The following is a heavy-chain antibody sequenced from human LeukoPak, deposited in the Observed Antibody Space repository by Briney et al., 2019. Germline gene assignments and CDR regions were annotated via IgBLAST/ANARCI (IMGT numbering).Heavy chain of an antibody. D-gene: IGHD5-18*01. Sequence: PSETLSLTCAVSGGSISNCNWWSWVCQPPGKGLEWIGEIYHSGSTNYNPSLKSRVTISVGTSKNQFSLKLSSVTAADTAVYYCARGGYSYGYHYYYGMDVWGPGTTVTVSS. CDR1: GGSISNCNW. J-gene: IGHJ6*02. CDR3: ARGGYSYGYHYYYGMDV. V-gene: IGHV4-4*02. CDR2: IYHSGST.